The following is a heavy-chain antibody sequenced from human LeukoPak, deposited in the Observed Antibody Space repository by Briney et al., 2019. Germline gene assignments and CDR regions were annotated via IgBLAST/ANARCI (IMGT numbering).Heavy chain of an antibody. V-gene: IGHV4-59*08. CDR1: GGSISSYY. CDR2: IYYSGST. CDR3: ARRDYGGTYYFDY. J-gene: IGHJ4*02. D-gene: IGHD4-23*01. Sequence: PAETLSLTCTVSGGSISSYYWSWIRQPPGKGLEWIGYIYYSGSTNYNPSLKSRVTISVDTSKNQFSLKLSSVTAADTAVYYCARRDYGGTYYFDYWGQGTLVTVSS.